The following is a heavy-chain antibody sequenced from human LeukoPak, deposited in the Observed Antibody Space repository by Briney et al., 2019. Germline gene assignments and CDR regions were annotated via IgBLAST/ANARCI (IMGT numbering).Heavy chain of an antibody. V-gene: IGHV3-21*01. Sequence: AGGSLRLSCAASGFTFSSYSMNWVRQAPGKGLEWVSSITSSSSYIYYADSVKGRFTISRDNSKDTLYLQLNSLRAEDTAVYYCARASGSFDYWGQGTLVSVSS. D-gene: IGHD1-26*01. J-gene: IGHJ4*02. CDR2: ITSSSSYI. CDR3: ARASGSFDY. CDR1: GFTFSSYS.